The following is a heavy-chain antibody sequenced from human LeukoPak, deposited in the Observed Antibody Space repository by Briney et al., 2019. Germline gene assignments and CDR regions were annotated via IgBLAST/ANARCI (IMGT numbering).Heavy chain of an antibody. CDR1: GYTFTNYY. J-gene: IGHJ4*02. V-gene: IGHV1-46*01. D-gene: IGHD5-18*01. Sequence: ASVDVSCKASGYTFTNYYMHWVRQAPGQGLDWMGLINPNGGSTTYAQKFQGRVTMTRGTSTSTVYMQLSSLRSEDTAVYFCARAAGDSYGYRYYFDYWGQGTLVTVSS. CDR2: INPNGGST. CDR3: ARAAGDSYGYRYYFDY.